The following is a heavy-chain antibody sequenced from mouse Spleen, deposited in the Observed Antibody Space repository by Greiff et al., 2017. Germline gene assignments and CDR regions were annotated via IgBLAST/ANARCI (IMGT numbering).Heavy chain of an antibody. CDR2: IWSGGST. D-gene: IGHD1-1*01. CDR1: GFSLTSYG. Sequence: QVQLKQSGPSLVQPSQTLSITCTVSGFSLTSYGVHWVRQSPGKGLEWLGVIWSGGSTDYNAAFMSSLSITKDNSKSQVFFKMNSLQADDTALYFCAKNPYCEGAMDYWGQGTSVTVAS. V-gene: IGHV2-5-1*01. CDR3: AKNPYCEGAMDY. J-gene: IGHJ4*01.